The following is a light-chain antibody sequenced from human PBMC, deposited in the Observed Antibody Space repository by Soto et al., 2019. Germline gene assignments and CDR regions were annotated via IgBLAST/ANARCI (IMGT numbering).Light chain of an antibody. CDR1: SSDVSAYQY. CDR2: DVT. Sequence: QSALTQPRSVSGSLGQSVTISCTGTSSDVSAYQYVSWYQQHPGKAPKLIIYDVTERPSGVPDRFSASKSGSTASLTISGLQAEDEAAYYCCSYAGSYTFVFGTETKVTVL. V-gene: IGLV2-11*01. J-gene: IGLJ1*01. CDR3: CSYAGSYTFV.